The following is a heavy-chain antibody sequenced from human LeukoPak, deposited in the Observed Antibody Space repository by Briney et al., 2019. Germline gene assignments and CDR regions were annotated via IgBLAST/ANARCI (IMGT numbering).Heavy chain of an antibody. CDR2: ISSSSSYI. CDR1: GFTFSSYS. V-gene: IGHV3-21*01. Sequence: GGSLRLSCAASGFTFSSYSMNWVRQAPGKGLEWVSSISSSSSYIYYADSVKGRFTISRDNAKNSLYLQMNSLRAEDTAVYYCARPQLRLGELNYWGQGTLVTVSS. CDR3: ARPQLRLGELNY. D-gene: IGHD3-16*01. J-gene: IGHJ4*02.